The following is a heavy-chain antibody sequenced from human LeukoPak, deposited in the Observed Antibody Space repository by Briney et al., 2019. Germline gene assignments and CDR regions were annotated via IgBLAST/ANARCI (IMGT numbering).Heavy chain of an antibody. J-gene: IGHJ4*02. CDR2: ISSDGNTI. CDR1: GFTVSSHW. D-gene: IGHD2-8*02. CDR3: AKSGGGYLDY. Sequence: GGSLRLSCADSGFTVSSHWMYWVRQAPGKGLIWVSRISSDGNTINYADSVKGRFTISRDNAKNTVYLQMNNLRAEDTAMYYCAKSGGGYLDYWGQGTLVTVSS. V-gene: IGHV3-74*01.